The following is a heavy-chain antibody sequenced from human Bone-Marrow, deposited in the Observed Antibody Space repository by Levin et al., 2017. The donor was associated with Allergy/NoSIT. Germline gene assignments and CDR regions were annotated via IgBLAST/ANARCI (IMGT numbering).Heavy chain of an antibody. Sequence: GGSLRLSCAASGITFSSYAMSWVRQARGKGLEYVSGISGSGTTTYYADSVKGRFTISRDNSKNTMYLQLNSLRVEDTAVYYCARGPYSSGYYGGGPWGQGTLVTVSS. CDR2: ISGSGTTT. CDR1: GITFSSYA. CDR3: ARGPYSSGYYGGGP. V-gene: IGHV3-23*01. D-gene: IGHD6-19*01. J-gene: IGHJ5*02.